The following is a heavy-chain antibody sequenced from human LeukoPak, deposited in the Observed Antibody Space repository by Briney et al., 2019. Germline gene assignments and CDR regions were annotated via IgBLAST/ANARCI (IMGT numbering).Heavy chain of an antibody. D-gene: IGHD3-10*01. J-gene: IGHJ3*02. CDR1: GFTFSSYS. Sequence: GGSLRLSCAASGFTFSSYSMNWVRQAPGKGLEWVSSISSSSSYIYYADSVKGRFTISRDNAKNSLYLQMNSLRDEDTAVYYCARDGPLPFGESAFDIWGQGTMVTVSS. CDR2: ISSSSSYI. V-gene: IGHV3-21*01. CDR3: ARDGPLPFGESAFDI.